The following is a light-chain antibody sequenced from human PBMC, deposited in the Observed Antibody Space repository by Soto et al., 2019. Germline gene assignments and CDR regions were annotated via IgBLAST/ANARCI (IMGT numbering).Light chain of an antibody. CDR3: SSYTSSSTPYD. V-gene: IGLV2-14*01. J-gene: IGLJ1*01. CDR1: SSDVGGYNY. Sequence: QAVLTQPASVSGSPGQSITISCTGTSSDVGGYNYVSWYQQHPVKAPKLMIYDVTNRPSGVSDRFSGSKSGNTASLTISGLQAEDEADYYCSSYTSSSTPYDFGTGTKLTVL. CDR2: DVT.